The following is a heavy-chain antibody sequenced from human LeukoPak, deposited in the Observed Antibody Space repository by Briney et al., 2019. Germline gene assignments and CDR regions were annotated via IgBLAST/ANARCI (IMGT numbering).Heavy chain of an antibody. D-gene: IGHD2-15*01. Sequence: GRSLRLSCAASGFTFSSYGMHWVRQAPGKGLEWVAVISYDGSNKYYADSVKGRFTISRDNSKNTLYLQMNSLRAEDTAVYYCARAISCSGVSCYSVYWGQGTLVTVSS. V-gene: IGHV3-30*03. J-gene: IGHJ4*02. CDR1: GFTFSSYG. CDR2: ISYDGSNK. CDR3: ARAISCSGVSCYSVY.